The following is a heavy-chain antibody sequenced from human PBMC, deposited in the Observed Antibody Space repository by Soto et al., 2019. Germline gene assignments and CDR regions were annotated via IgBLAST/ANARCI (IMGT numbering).Heavy chain of an antibody. Sequence: PGGSLRLSCAASGITFIADAMSWVRQAPGKGLEWVSAISGSGATTYYADSVKGRFTISRDKSKNTLYLQMNSLRAEDTALYYCAKPFSGNWYDYFDYWGQGSLVTVS. J-gene: IGHJ4*02. CDR2: ISGSGATT. V-gene: IGHV3-23*01. CDR3: AKPFSGNWYDYFDY. CDR1: GITFIADA. D-gene: IGHD6-13*01.